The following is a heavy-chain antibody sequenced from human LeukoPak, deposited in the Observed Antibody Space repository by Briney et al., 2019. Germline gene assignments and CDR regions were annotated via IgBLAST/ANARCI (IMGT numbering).Heavy chain of an antibody. CDR2: IYWDDDK. V-gene: IGHV2-5*02. J-gene: IGHJ3*02. Sequence: SGPALVKPTQPLTLTCTFSGFSLSTSGVGVGWIRQPPGKALEWLALIYWDDDKRYSPPLKSRLTITKDTSKNQVVLTMTNMDPVDTATYYCAHREDPNAFDIWGQGTMVTVSS. CDR3: AHREDPNAFDI. CDR1: GFSLSTSGVG.